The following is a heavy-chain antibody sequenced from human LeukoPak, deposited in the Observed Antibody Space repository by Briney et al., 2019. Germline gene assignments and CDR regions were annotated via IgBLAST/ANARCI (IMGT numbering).Heavy chain of an antibody. CDR3: ARRTYYYDSSGYPNFDY. Sequence: GASVKVSCKASGYTFTSYGISWVRQAPGQGLEWMGWISAYNCNTNYAQKLQGRVTMTTDTSTSTAYMELRSLRSDDTAVYYCARRTYYYDSSGYPNFDYWGQGPLVTVSS. CDR1: GYTFTSYG. CDR2: ISAYNCNT. V-gene: IGHV1-18*01. D-gene: IGHD3-22*01. J-gene: IGHJ4*02.